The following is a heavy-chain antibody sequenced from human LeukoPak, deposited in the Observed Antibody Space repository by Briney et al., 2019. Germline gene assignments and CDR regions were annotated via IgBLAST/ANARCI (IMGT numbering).Heavy chain of an antibody. Sequence: GGSLRLSCAASGFTVSSNYMGWVRQAPGKGLEWVSVIYSGGSTYYADSVKGRFTISRDNSENTLYLQMNSLRAEDTAVYYCAKDGPYYDSSGYLYYWGQGTLVTVSS. CDR2: IYSGGST. CDR3: AKDGPYYDSSGYLYY. J-gene: IGHJ4*02. CDR1: GFTVSSNY. V-gene: IGHV3-53*01. D-gene: IGHD3-22*01.